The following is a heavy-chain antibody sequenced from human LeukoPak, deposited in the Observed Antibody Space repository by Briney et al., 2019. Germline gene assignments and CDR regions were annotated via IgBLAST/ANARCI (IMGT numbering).Heavy chain of an antibody. CDR2: ISYDGSNK. Sequence: PGGSLRLSCAASGFTFSSYGMHWVRQAPGKGLEWVAVISYDGSNKYYADSVKGRFTISRDNSKNTLYLQMNSLRAGDTAVYYCAKDLAVVVVAADAFDYWGQGTLVTVSS. J-gene: IGHJ4*02. CDR1: GFTFSSYG. V-gene: IGHV3-30*18. CDR3: AKDLAVVVVAADAFDY. D-gene: IGHD2-15*01.